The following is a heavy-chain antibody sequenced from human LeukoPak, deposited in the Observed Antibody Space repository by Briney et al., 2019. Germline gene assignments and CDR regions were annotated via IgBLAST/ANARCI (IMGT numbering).Heavy chain of an antibody. Sequence: ASVKVSCKASGYTFTSYYMHWVRQAPGQGLEWMGIINPSGGSTSYAQKFQGRVTMTRDTSTSTVYMELSSLRSEDTAVYYCARGYSGYDVGDSFDYWGRGTLVTVSS. CDR1: GYTFTSYY. CDR2: INPSGGST. CDR3: ARGYSGYDVGDSFDY. V-gene: IGHV1-46*01. J-gene: IGHJ4*02. D-gene: IGHD5-12*01.